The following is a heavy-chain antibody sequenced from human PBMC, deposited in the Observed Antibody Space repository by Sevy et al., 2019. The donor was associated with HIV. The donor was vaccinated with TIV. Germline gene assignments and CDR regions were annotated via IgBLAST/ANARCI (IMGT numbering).Heavy chain of an antibody. Sequence: ASVKVSCKASGYTFTGYYMHWVRQAPGQGLEWMGWINPNSGGKNYAQKFQGRVTMTRDTSISTAYMELSRLRSDDTAVYYCARVMPITMVRGVIYAFDIWGQGTMVTVSS. D-gene: IGHD3-10*01. CDR3: ARVMPITMVRGVIYAFDI. CDR1: GYTFTGYY. V-gene: IGHV1-2*02. CDR2: INPNSGGK. J-gene: IGHJ3*02.